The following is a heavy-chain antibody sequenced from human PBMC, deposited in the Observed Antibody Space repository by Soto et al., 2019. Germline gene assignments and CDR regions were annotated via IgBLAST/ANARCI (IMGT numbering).Heavy chain of an antibody. CDR3: AHRDSTGTTTYFDS. CDR2: IYWDGES. CDR1: GFSVTTTRRG. Sequence: QITLKEAGPTLVKPTETLTLTCTFSGFSVTTTRRGVGWTRQPPGKALEWLAFIYWDGESRYNPLLRRRLTLTEDTSKNQVVLTMTNMDPKDMATYYCAHRDSTGTTTYFDSWGQGIPVTVAS. D-gene: IGHD1-1*01. V-gene: IGHV2-5*02. J-gene: IGHJ4*02.